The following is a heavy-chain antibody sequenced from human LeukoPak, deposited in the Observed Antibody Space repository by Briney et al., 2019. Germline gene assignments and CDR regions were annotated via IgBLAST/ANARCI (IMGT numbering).Heavy chain of an antibody. D-gene: IGHD2-2*01. V-gene: IGHV3-23*01. J-gene: IGHJ5*02. CDR2: ISGSGGST. CDR1: GFTFSSYA. CDR3: AKENHRGCSSTSCYPVWFDP. Sequence: PGASLRLSCAASGFTFSSYAMSWVRQAPGKGLEWVSAISGSGGSTYYADSVKGRFTISRDNSKNTLYLQMNSLRAEDTAVYYCAKENHRGCSSTSCYPVWFDPWGPGTLVTVSS.